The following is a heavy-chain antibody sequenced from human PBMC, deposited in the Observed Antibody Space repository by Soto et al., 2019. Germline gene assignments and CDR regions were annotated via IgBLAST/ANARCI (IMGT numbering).Heavy chain of an antibody. CDR3: ARDFYPLAYYFDP. Sequence: ASVKVSCKASGYRFTNHGISWVRQAPGQGLEWMGWISGNDGKTKYARKFQGRDTMTTDTSTSTAYMEVRSLRSDDAAVYYCARDFYPLAYYFDPWGQGTLVTVSS. V-gene: IGHV1-18*01. CDR2: ISGNDGKT. J-gene: IGHJ5*02. D-gene: IGHD1-26*01. CDR1: GYRFTNHG.